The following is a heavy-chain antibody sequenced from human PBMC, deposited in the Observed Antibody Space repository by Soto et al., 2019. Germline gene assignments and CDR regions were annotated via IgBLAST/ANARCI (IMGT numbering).Heavy chain of an antibody. J-gene: IGHJ5*02. Sequence: EVQLVESGGGLVQPGGSLRLSCAASGFTFSSYWMHWVRQAPGKGLVWVSRINSDGSSTSYADSVKGRFTISRDNAKNTLYLQMNSLRAEDTAVYYCARGGGIEAAHNWFDPWGQGTLVTVSS. CDR2: INSDGSST. V-gene: IGHV3-74*01. D-gene: IGHD6-6*01. CDR3: ARGGGIEAAHNWFDP. CDR1: GFTFSSYW.